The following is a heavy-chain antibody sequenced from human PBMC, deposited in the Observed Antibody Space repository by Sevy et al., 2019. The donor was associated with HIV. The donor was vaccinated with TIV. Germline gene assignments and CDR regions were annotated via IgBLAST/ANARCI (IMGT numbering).Heavy chain of an antibody. Sequence: ASVKVYCKASGYTFTSYAMHWVRQAPGQGLEWMGWINTNTGNPTYAQGFTGRFVFSLDTSVSTAYLQISSLKAEDTAVYYCARDMEYQLLFGIDVWGQGTTVTVSS. D-gene: IGHD2-2*01. J-gene: IGHJ6*02. CDR2: INTNTGNP. CDR1: GYTFTSYA. CDR3: ARDMEYQLLFGIDV. V-gene: IGHV7-4-1*02.